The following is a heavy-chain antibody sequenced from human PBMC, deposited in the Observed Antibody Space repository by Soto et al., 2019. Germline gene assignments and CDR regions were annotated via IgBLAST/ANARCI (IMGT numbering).Heavy chain of an antibody. V-gene: IGHV3-23*01. CDR1: GFTFSSYA. Sequence: GGSLRLSCAASGFTFSSYAMSWVRQAPGKGLEWVSAISGSGGSTYYADSVKGRSTISRDNSKNTLYLQMNSLRAEDTAVYYCAKDHERSSLSLFGSLGSLDYWGQGTLVTVSS. CDR3: AKDHERSSLSLFGSLGSLDY. J-gene: IGHJ4*02. CDR2: ISGSGGST. D-gene: IGHD6-6*01.